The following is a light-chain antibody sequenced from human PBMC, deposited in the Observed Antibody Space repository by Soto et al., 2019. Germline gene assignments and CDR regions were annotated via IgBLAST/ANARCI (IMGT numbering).Light chain of an antibody. J-gene: IGKJ4*01. Sequence: DIQMTQSPSSLSASVGDRVTITCRASQGIGNFLAWHQQKPGKVPKLLIYAASTLQSGVPYRFSGSGSGTDFTLTISSLQPEDVATYYCQRYNSAPDTFGGGTKVEIK. CDR1: QGIGNF. CDR3: QRYNSAPDT. V-gene: IGKV1-27*01. CDR2: AAS.